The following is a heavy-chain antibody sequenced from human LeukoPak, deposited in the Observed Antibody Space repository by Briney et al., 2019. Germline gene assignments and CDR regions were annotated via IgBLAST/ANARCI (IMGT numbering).Heavy chain of an antibody. V-gene: IGHV4-39*07. J-gene: IGHJ4*02. D-gene: IGHD3-22*01. CDR2: IYYSGST. Sequence: SETLSLTCTVSGGSISSSSYYWGWIRQPPGKGLEWIGSIYYSGSTYYNPSLKSRVTISVDTSKNQFSLKLSSVTAADTAVYYCARTNNYYDSSGYGYYFDYWGQGTLVTVSS. CDR3: ARTNNYYDSSGYGYYFDY. CDR1: GGSISSSSYY.